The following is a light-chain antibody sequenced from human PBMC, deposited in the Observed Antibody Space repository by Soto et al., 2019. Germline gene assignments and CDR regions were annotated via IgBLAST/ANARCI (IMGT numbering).Light chain of an antibody. CDR1: SSKIGAGYD. J-gene: IGLJ2*01. Sequence: QSVLTQPPSVSGAPGQRVTISCTGSSSKIGAGYDVHWYQQLPGTAPKLLIYANINRPSGVPDRFSGSKSGTSASLAITGLQAEDEADYYCQSYDSSLSRSVFGGGTKLTVL. CDR2: ANI. CDR3: QSYDSSLSRSV. V-gene: IGLV1-40*01.